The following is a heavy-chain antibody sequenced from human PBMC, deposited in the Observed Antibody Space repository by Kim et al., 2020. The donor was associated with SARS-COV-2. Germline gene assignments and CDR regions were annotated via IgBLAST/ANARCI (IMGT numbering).Heavy chain of an antibody. V-gene: IGHV1-2*02. CDR3: ARGFIDY. J-gene: IGHJ4*02. CDR1: GYSFTGYY. Sequence: ASVKVSCKASGYSFTGYYIHWVRQAPGQGLEWMGCINPQNGGTHYARNFHGRVILTRDTSISTAYMEMSGLTSDDTASYYCARGFIDYWGQGTLVTVSP. CDR2: INPQNGGT.